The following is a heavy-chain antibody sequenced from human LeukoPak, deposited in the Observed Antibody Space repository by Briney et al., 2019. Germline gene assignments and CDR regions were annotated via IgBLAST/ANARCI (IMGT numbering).Heavy chain of an antibody. D-gene: IGHD3-9*01. J-gene: IGHJ4*02. CDR3: AKPNTYYDILTGYWGSKYYFDY. Sequence: GGSRRLSCAASGFTFSSYGMHWVRQAPGKGLEWVAVISYDGSNKYYADSVKGRFTISRDNSKNTLYLQMNSLRAEDTAVYYCAKPNTYYDILTGYWGSKYYFDYWGQGTLVTVSS. V-gene: IGHV3-30*18. CDR2: ISYDGSNK. CDR1: GFTFSSYG.